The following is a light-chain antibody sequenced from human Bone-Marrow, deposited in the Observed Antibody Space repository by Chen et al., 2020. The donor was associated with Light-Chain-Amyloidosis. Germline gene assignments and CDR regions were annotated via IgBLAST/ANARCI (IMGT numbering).Light chain of an antibody. CDR3: QSADSSGTYEVI. CDR1: DLPTKY. CDR2: RET. V-gene: IGLV3-25*03. J-gene: IGLJ2*01. Sequence: SYELTQPPSVSVSPGQTARITCSGDDLPTKYAYWYQQKPGQAPVLVIHRETERPSGNSARFSGSSAGTTATLTISGVQAEDEADYHCQSADSSGTYEVIFGGGTKLTVL.